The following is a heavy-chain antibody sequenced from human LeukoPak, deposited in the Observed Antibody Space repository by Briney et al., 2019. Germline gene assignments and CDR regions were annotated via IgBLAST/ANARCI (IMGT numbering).Heavy chain of an antibody. Sequence: SETLSLTCTVSVGSISSSSYYWGWIRQPPGKGLEWIGSIYYSGSTYYNPSLKSRVTISVDTSKNQFSLKLSSVTAADTAVYYCARASGYSSSWYLRPEGYYMDVWGKGTTVTISS. CDR3: ARASGYSSSWYLRPEGYYMDV. V-gene: IGHV4-39*07. J-gene: IGHJ6*03. CDR2: IYYSGST. CDR1: VGSISSSSYY. D-gene: IGHD6-13*01.